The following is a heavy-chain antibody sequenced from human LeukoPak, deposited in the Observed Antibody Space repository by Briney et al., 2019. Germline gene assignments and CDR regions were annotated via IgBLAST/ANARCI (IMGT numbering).Heavy chain of an antibody. Sequence: SETLSLTCTVSGGSISSGSYYWSWIRQPAGKGLEWIGRIYTSGSTNYNPSLKSRVTISVDTSKNQFSLKLSSVTAADTAVYYCARGRVRWLPHSVAFDIWGQGTMVTVSS. CDR2: IYTSGST. D-gene: IGHD5-24*01. CDR3: ARGRVRWLPHSVAFDI. CDR1: GGSISSGSYY. J-gene: IGHJ3*02. V-gene: IGHV4-61*02.